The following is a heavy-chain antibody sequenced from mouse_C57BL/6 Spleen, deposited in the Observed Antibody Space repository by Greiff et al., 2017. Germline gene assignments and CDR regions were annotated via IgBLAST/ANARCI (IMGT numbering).Heavy chain of an antibody. CDR1: GFTFSSYA. V-gene: IGHV5-4*01. J-gene: IGHJ1*03. Sequence: EVQVVESGGGLVKPGGSLKLSCAASGFTFSSYAMSWVRQTPEKRLEWVATISDGGSYTYYPDNVKGRFTISRDNAKNNLYLQMSHLKSEDTAMYYCARDEGYSNHWYFDVWGTGTTVTVSS. CDR3: ARDEGYSNHWYFDV. CDR2: ISDGGSYT. D-gene: IGHD2-5*01.